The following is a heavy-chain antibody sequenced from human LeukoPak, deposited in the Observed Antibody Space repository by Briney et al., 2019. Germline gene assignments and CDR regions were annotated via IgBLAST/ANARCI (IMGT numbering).Heavy chain of an antibody. V-gene: IGHV4-59*01. D-gene: IGHD2-15*01. CDR2: IYYSGST. CDR3: ARTYCSGGSCYSDY. J-gene: IGHJ4*02. CDR1: GGSFSGYY. Sequence: SETLPLTCAVYGGSFSGYYWSWIRQPPGKGLEWIGYIYYSGSTNYNPSLKSRVTISVDTSKNQFSLKLSSVTAADTAVYYCARTYCSGGSCYSDYWGQGTLVTVSS.